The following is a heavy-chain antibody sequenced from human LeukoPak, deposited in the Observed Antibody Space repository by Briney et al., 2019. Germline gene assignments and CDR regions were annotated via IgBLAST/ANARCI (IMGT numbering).Heavy chain of an antibody. J-gene: IGHJ5*02. V-gene: IGHV3-21*01. CDR3: ARDQGGERWFGP. CDR1: GFTFSGYS. CDR2: TSSGSSFI. Sequence: PGGSLRLSCAASGFTFSGYSMNWVRQAPGKGLEWVSSTSSGSSFIYYADSVKGRFTVSRDNAKNSLYLQMNSLRAEDTAVYYCARDQGGERWFGPWGQGTLVTVSS. D-gene: IGHD1-26*01.